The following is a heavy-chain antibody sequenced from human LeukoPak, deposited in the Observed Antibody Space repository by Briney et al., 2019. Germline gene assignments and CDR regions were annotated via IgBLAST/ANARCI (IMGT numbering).Heavy chain of an antibody. CDR1: GGSISSYY. J-gene: IGHJ4*02. Sequence: PSETLSLTCTVSGGSISSYYWSWIRQPPGKGLEWIGYIYYSGSTNYNPSLKSRVTISVDTSKNQFSLKLSSVTAADTAVYYCASASRLGQRDFDYWGQGTLVTVSS. CDR2: IYYSGST. CDR3: ASASRLGQRDFDY. D-gene: IGHD3-9*01. V-gene: IGHV4-59*08.